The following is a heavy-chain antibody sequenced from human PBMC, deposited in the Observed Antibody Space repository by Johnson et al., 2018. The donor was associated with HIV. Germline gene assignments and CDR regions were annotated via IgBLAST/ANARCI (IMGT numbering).Heavy chain of an antibody. V-gene: IGHV3-53*01. CDR2: IYSGGST. CDR3: ARPKYSSSWHDAFDI. CDR1: GFTVSSNY. Sequence: VQLVESGGGLIQPGGSLRLSCAASGFTVSSNYMSWVRQAPGKGLEWVSVIYSGGSTYYADSVKGRFTISRDNSKNTLYLQMNSLRAEDTAVYYCARPKYSSSWHDAFDIWGQGTMVTVSS. J-gene: IGHJ3*02. D-gene: IGHD6-13*01.